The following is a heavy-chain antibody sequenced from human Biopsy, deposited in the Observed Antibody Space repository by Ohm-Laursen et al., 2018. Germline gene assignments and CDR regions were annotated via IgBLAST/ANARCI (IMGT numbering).Heavy chain of an antibody. CDR1: GYMFYSYG. V-gene: IGHV1-18*01. CDR3: ARDRHHAAGSYAGMDV. D-gene: IGHD3-10*01. CDR2: ISGYIGNT. J-gene: IGHJ6*02. Sequence: SVKVSCKPSGYMFYSYGVSWVRLAPGQGPEWMGWISGYIGNTNYPQSLQGRVTLTTDASSSTAYMELRGPRSDDTAVYYCARDRHHAAGSYAGMDVWGQGTTVTVSS.